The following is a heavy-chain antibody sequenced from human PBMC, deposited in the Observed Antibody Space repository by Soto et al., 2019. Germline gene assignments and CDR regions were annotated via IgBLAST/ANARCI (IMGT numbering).Heavy chain of an antibody. V-gene: IGHV3-33*01. CDR1: GFTFSSYG. Sequence: GGSLRLSCAASGFTFSSYGMHWVRQAPGKGLEWVAVIWYDGSNKYYADSVKGRFTISRDNSKNTLYLQMNSLRAEDTAVYYCASDRAAAGIMDVWGQGTTVTVYS. D-gene: IGHD6-13*01. J-gene: IGHJ6*02. CDR2: IWYDGSNK. CDR3: ASDRAAAGIMDV.